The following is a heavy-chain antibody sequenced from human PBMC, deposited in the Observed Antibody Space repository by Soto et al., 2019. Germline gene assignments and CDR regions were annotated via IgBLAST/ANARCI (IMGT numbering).Heavy chain of an antibody. CDR1: GFTFSSYW. V-gene: IGHV3-74*01. Sequence: GGSLRLSCAASGFTFSSYWMHWVRQAPGKGLVWVSRINSDGSSTSYADSVKGRFTISRDNARNTRYLQMNSLRAEDTAVYYCARVPTVTDAFDIWGQGTMVTVSS. D-gene: IGHD4-17*01. J-gene: IGHJ3*02. CDR2: INSDGSST. CDR3: ARVPTVTDAFDI.